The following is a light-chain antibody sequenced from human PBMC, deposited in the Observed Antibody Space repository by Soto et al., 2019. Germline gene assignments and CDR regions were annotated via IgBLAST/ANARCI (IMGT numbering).Light chain of an antibody. V-gene: IGLV2-23*01. CDR3: CSYAGSNTDV. CDR1: SNDFGSYNP. CDR2: EDA. J-gene: IGLJ1*01. Sequence: QSALTQPASVSGSPGQSITISCTGTSNDFGSYNPVSWYQQHPGEAPKLMIYEDAQRPSGVSNRLSGSKSGHTASLTISGLHAEDEADYYCCSYAGSNTDVFGTGTKVTVL.